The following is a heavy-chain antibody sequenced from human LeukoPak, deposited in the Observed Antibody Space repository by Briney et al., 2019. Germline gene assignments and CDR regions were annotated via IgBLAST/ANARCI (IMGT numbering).Heavy chain of an antibody. D-gene: IGHD2/OR15-2a*01. V-gene: IGHV3-23*03. Sequence: GGSLRLSCVASGFSLSTSSMAWVRQAPGGRPEWVSDIYPDSSDTYYADSVKGRFSISRDDSKNTLYPQMDSLRAEETATYYCATRLNNNYFEHWGQGTLVTVSS. CDR2: IYPDSSDT. CDR3: ATRLNNNYFEH. CDR1: GFSLSTSS. J-gene: IGHJ4*02.